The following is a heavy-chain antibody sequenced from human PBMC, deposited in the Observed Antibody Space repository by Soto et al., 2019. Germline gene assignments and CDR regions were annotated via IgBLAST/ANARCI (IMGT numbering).Heavy chain of an antibody. V-gene: IGHV4-61*01. J-gene: IGHJ3*02. CDR2: MYYSGST. Sequence: QVQLQESGPGLVKPSETLSLTCTVSGGSVSSGSYYWSWIRQPPGKGLEWIGYMYYSGSTNYNPSLSSRVTTSLDTPKNQFSLRLSSVTAADTAVYYCARGGGNSARDAVDIWGQGTMVTGSS. CDR3: ARGGGNSARDAVDI. CDR1: GGSVSSGSYY. D-gene: IGHD1-1*01.